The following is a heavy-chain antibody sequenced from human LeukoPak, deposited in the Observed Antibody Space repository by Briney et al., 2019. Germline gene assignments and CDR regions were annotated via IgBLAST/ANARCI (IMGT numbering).Heavy chain of an antibody. CDR1: GFTFSSYS. D-gene: IGHD3-22*01. Sequence: GGSLRLSCAASGFTFSSYSMNWVRQAPGKGLEWVSSISSSSSYIYYADSVKGRFTISRDNSKNTLYLQMNSLRAEDTAVYYCAKDSSADDSSGYSYYFDYWGQGTLVTVSS. V-gene: IGHV3-21*01. J-gene: IGHJ4*02. CDR3: AKDSSADDSSGYSYYFDY. CDR2: ISSSSSYI.